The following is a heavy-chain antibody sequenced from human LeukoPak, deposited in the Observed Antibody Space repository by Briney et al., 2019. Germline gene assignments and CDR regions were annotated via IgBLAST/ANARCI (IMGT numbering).Heavy chain of an antibody. J-gene: IGHJ4*02. CDR3: ARYTGTAPSYFDY. D-gene: IGHD1-7*01. V-gene: IGHV4-38-2*02. CDR1: GYSISSGYY. CDR2: IYHSGST. Sequence: SETLSLTCTISGYSISSGYYWGWIRQPPGKGLEWIGSIYHSGSTFYNPSLKSRVTISVDTSKNQFSLKLSSVTAADTAVYYCARYTGTAPSYFDYWGQGTLVTVSS.